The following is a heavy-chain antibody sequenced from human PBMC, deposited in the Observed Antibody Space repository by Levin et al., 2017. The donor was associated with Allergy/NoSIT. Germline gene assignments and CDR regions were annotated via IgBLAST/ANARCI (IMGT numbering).Heavy chain of an antibody. J-gene: IGHJ3*02. CDR2: TYYRSKWYN. V-gene: IGHV6-1*01. D-gene: IGHD1-14*01. CDR3: ARGRNNAFDI. Sequence: PSQTLSLTCAISGDSLSTNGVAWNWIRQSPSRGLEWLGRTYYRSKWYNDYEPSVKSRITINPDTSKSQFSLQLNSVIPEDTAVYYCARGRNNAFDIWGQGTIVTVSS. CDR1: GDSLSTNGVA.